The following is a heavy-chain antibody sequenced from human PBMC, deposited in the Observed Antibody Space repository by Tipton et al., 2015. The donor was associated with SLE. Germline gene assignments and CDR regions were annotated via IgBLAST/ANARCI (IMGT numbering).Heavy chain of an antibody. V-gene: IGHV4-59*01. Sequence: TLSLTCTVSGDSISSYYWSWIRQPPGKGPEWIGYIYKSGITNYNPSLMSRVTISADTSKNQFSLKLRSVTAADTAVYYWARAGYVGAGWFQHWGQGTLVTVSS. CDR2: IYKSGIT. D-gene: IGHD3-16*01. CDR1: GDSISSYY. J-gene: IGHJ1*01. CDR3: ARAGYVGAGWFQH.